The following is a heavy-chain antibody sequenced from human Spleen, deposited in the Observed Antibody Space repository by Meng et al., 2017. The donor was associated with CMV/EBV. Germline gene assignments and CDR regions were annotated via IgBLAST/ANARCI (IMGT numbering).Heavy chain of an antibody. V-gene: IGHV3-23*01. Sequence: SGFTFRHYGMSWVRQAPGKGLECVSSISGGGGSTYYADSVKGRFTISRDNSKNTLYLQMNSLRAEDTALYYCAKHWYFQPYNWFDPWGQGTLVTVSS. CDR3: AKHWYFQPYNWFDP. D-gene: IGHD2-8*02. CDR1: GFTFRHYG. CDR2: ISGGGGST. J-gene: IGHJ5*02.